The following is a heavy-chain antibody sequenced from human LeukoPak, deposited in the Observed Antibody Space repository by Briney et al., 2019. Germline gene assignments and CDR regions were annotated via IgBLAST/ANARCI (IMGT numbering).Heavy chain of an antibody. CDR3: AKDQGIAVVVAAKGGYFDY. D-gene: IGHD2-15*01. CDR1: GFTFSNYA. V-gene: IGHV3-23*01. CDR2: IGGSGGST. Sequence: PGGSLRLSCAASGFTFSNYAMSWVRQAPGKGLEWVPTIGGSGGSTYYADSVKGRFTISRDNSKNTLFLLMNSLRAEDTAIYYCAKDQGIAVVVAAKGGYFDYWGQGILVTVSS. J-gene: IGHJ4*02.